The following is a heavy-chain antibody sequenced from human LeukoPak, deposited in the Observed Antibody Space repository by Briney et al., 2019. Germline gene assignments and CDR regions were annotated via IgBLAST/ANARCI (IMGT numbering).Heavy chain of an antibody. Sequence: SETLSLTCAVSGGSISSTNWWNWVRQPPGKGLEWIGEIYHIGSTNYNPSLKSRVTISVDKSKNQFSLKLTSVTAADTAVYYCARTTMVRGTYYMDVWGKGTTVTISS. V-gene: IGHV4-4*02. J-gene: IGHJ6*03. CDR2: IYHIGST. D-gene: IGHD3-10*01. CDR3: ARTTMVRGTYYMDV. CDR1: GGSISSTNW.